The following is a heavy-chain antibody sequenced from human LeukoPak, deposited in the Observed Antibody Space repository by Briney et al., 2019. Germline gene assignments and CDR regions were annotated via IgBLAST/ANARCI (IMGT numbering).Heavy chain of an antibody. CDR2: ISSLGSYT. J-gene: IGHJ4*02. D-gene: IGHD5-12*01. CDR3: ARVFLTYSGYDLNFFDS. Sequence: GGSLRLSCAASGFTFSNYSMTWVRQAPGKGLEWVSSISSLGSYTCYADSVKGRFTISRDNADNSLCLQMNSLRGEDTAVYYCARVFLTYSGYDLNFFDSWGQGALVTVSP. CDR1: GFTFSNYS. V-gene: IGHV3-21*01.